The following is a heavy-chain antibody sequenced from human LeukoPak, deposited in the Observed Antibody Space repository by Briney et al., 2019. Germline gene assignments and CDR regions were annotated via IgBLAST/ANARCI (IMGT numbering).Heavy chain of an antibody. CDR3: ARDEISGTRYFDY. D-gene: IGHD1-20*01. J-gene: IGHJ4*02. V-gene: IGHV4-61*02. Sequence: SETLSLTYTVSGGSISSGNYYWSWIRQPAGKALEWIGRIYTSGSTNYNPSLKSRVTISVDMSTNQFSLKLSSVTAADTAVYFCARDEISGTRYFDYWGQGTLVTVSS. CDR2: IYTSGST. CDR1: GGSISSGNYY.